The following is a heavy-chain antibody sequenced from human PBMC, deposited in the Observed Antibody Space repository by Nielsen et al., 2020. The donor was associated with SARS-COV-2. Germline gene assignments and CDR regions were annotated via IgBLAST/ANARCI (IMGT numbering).Heavy chain of an antibody. CDR1: GFTFSTYW. J-gene: IGHJ4*02. CDR2: INSDGSST. D-gene: IGHD3-16*01. Sequence: GGSLRLSCAASGFTFSTYWMHWVRHAPGKGLVWVSRINSDGSSTSYADSVKGRFTISRDNAKNTLYLQMNSLRAEDTAVYYCVRGLQVPNGLAHRWGQGTLVTVSS. CDR3: VRGLQVPNGLAHR. V-gene: IGHV3-74*01.